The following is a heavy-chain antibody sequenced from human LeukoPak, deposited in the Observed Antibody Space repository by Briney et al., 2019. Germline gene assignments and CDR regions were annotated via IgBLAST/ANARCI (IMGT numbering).Heavy chain of an antibody. J-gene: IGHJ4*02. CDR2: IKSDGREK. D-gene: IGHD5-24*01. CDR1: EFTFSSNW. Sequence: PGGSLRLSCVVSEFTFSSNWMNWVRQAPGKGLEWVANIKSDGREKYYADSVKGRFTISRDNAKNSLYLQMNSLKAEDTAVYYCASGSGWRQLYWGQGTLVTVSP. V-gene: IGHV3-7*01. CDR3: ASGSGWRQLY.